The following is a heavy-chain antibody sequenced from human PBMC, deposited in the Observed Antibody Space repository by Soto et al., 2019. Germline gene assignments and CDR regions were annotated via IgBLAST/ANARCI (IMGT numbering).Heavy chain of an antibody. CDR1: GGSISNFY. CDR2: IYYGGST. D-gene: IGHD3-22*01. CDR3: GGLGGYYQSLDP. V-gene: IGHV4-59*12. J-gene: IGHJ5*02. Sequence: PSEPMSLPCTVSGGSISNFYWSWIRQPQRKGLEWVGYIYYGGSTSCNPSLKSRITISLETSKSQISLRVSAVAGAERGVCSCGGLGGYYQSLDPLRPGTLVTVSS.